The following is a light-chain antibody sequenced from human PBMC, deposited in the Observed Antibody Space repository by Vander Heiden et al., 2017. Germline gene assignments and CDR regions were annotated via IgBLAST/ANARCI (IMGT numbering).Light chain of an antibody. Sequence: DIQMTQSPSTLSASVGDRVTITCRASQSISSWLAWYQQKPGKAPKLLIYKASSLESGVPSRFSGSGSGTEFTLTIISLHPDDFATYYCQQDYSYSWTFGQGTKVEIK. J-gene: IGKJ1*01. V-gene: IGKV1-5*03. CDR1: QSISSW. CDR2: KAS. CDR3: QQDYSYSWT.